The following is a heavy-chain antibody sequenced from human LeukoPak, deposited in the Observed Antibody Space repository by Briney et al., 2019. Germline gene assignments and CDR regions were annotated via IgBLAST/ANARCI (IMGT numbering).Heavy chain of an antibody. V-gene: IGHV3-23*01. Sequence: GGSLRLSCAASGFTFSSYAMSWVRQAPGKGLEWVSAISGSGGSTCYADSVKGRFTISRDNSKNTLYLQMNSLRAEDTAVYYCAKDMADSSSWDYWGQGTLVTVSS. CDR1: GFTFSSYA. CDR3: AKDMADSSSWDY. CDR2: ISGSGGST. J-gene: IGHJ4*02. D-gene: IGHD6-13*01.